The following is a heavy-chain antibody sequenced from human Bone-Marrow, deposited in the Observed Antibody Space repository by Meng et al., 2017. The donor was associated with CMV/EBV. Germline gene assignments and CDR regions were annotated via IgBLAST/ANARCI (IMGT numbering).Heavy chain of an antibody. CDR1: GFTCSRYR. CDR2: ISGSGGST. J-gene: IGHJ3*02. V-gene: IGHV3-23*01. D-gene: IGHD2-21*01. Sequence: GESLKISCAASGFTCSRYRMSWVRQAPGKGLEWVSAISGSGGSTYYADSVKGRFTISRDNSKNTLYLQMNSLRAEDTAVYYCARDRDRDCGGDCYDAFDIWGQGTMVTVSS. CDR3: ARDRDRDCGGDCYDAFDI.